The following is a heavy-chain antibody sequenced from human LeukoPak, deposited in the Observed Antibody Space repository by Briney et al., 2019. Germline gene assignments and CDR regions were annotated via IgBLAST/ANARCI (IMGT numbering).Heavy chain of an antibody. J-gene: IGHJ6*02. CDR3: ARYDCSSTSCYGMDV. D-gene: IGHD2-2*01. V-gene: IGHV3-30-3*01. CDR1: GFTFSSYA. Sequence: PGRSLRLSCAASGFTFSSYAMHWVRQAPGKGLEWVAVTSYDGSNKYYADSVKGRFTISRDNSKNTLYLQMNSLRAEDTAVYYCARYDCSSTSCYGMDVWGQGTTVTVSS. CDR2: TSYDGSNK.